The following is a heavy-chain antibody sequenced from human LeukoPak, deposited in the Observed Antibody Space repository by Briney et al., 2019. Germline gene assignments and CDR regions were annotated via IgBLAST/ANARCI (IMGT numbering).Heavy chain of an antibody. D-gene: IGHD3-10*01. Sequence: GASVKVSCKASGYTFTNYDINWVRQASGRGLEWMGWMNPNTGNTGYTQQFQGRFTMTRNTSITTAYMVLSSLRSEDTAVYYCARDHPYLDYGMDVWGQGTTVTVSS. CDR2: MNPNTGNT. CDR3: ARDHPYLDYGMDV. V-gene: IGHV1-8*01. CDR1: GYTFTNYD. J-gene: IGHJ6*02.